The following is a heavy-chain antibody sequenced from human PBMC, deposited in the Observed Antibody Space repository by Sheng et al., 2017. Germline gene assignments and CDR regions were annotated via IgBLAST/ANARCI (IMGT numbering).Heavy chain of an antibody. J-gene: IGHJ2*01. CDR3: AKEAEDQLLYFSWYFDL. CDR2: ISFDGSNK. D-gene: IGHD2-2*02. Sequence: QVQLVESGGGVVQPGRSLRLSCAASGFTFSSYGMHWVRQAPGKGLEWVAVISFDGSNKYYADSVKGRFTISRDNSKNTLYLQMNSLRAEDTAVYYSAKEAEDQLLYFSWYFDLWGRGTLVTVSS. CDR1: GFTFSSYG. V-gene: IGHV3-30*18.